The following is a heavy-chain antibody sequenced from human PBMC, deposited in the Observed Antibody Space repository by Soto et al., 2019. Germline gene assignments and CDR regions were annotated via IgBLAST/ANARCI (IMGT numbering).Heavy chain of an antibody. CDR3: AHDSHGGNTYFDL. CDR1: GGSIPSGNFF. D-gene: IGHD1-26*01. CDR2: IYFSGST. V-gene: IGHV4-30-4*01. Sequence: VQLQESGPGLVRPSETLSLTCTVSGGSIPSGNFFWSWIRQPPGKGLEWIGYIYFSGSTSYSPSLKSRLTISLNTSNNQFSLKLTSVTAADTAVYYCAHDSHGGNTYFDLWGQGALVTVSS. J-gene: IGHJ4*02.